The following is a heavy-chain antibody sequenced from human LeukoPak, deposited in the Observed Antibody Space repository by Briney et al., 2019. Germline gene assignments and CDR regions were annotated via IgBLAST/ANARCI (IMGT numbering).Heavy chain of an antibody. CDR2: ISGSGGST. CDR3: AKTPGHSSDWYYDAFDI. J-gene: IGHJ3*02. Sequence: HAGGSLRLSCAASGFTFSSYAMSWVRQAPGKGLEWVSAISGSGGSTYYADSVKGRFTISRDNSKNTLYLQMNSLRAEDTAVYYCAKTPGHSSDWYYDAFDIWGQGTMVTVSS. D-gene: IGHD6-19*01. V-gene: IGHV3-23*01. CDR1: GFTFSSYA.